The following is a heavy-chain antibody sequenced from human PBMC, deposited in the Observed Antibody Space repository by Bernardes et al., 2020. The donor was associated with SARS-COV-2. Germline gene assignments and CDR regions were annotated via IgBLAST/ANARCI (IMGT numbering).Heavy chain of an antibody. CDR3: ARDWGSRYFAY. V-gene: IGHV4-4*07. CDR1: GGSINNYY. D-gene: IGHD3-16*01. CDR2: IYSSGSS. J-gene: IGHJ4*02. Sequence: SETLSLTCTVSGGSINNYYWSWIRQPAGKGLEWIGRIYSSGSSSYNPSLKSRVTMSVDTSKNQFSLKLNSVTAADTAVYYCARDWGSRYFAYWGQGTLVTVSS.